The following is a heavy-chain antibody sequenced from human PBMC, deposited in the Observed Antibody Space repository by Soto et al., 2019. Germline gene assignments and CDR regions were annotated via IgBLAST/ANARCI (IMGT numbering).Heavy chain of an antibody. J-gene: IGHJ3*01. D-gene: IGHD2-2*01. CDR3: ANNSLVAAAAANYDFGL. CDR2: ISGSGDKT. CDR1: GFTFSSFA. V-gene: IGHV3-23*01. Sequence: EVPLLESGGGLVQPGGSLRVSCAASGFTFSSFAMSWGRQAPGRGLEWVSSISGSGDKTYYADSVKGLFTISRDNSQNTLYPQMSSLRVDETAVYYCANNSLVAAAAANYDFGLWGQGTMVSVSS.